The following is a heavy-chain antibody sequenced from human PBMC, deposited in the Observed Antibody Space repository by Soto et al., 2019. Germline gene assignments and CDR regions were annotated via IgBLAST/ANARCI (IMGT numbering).Heavy chain of an antibody. V-gene: IGHV1-69*12. CDR3: AREVAADGTCREDVFDI. J-gene: IGHJ3*02. D-gene: IGHD6-13*01. Sequence: QVHLVQSGAEVKKPGSSVKVSCKAPGGTFSNHAINWVRQAPGQGLEWMGRIIPIFTTTNYAQKFQGRVSMTADESTTTAYMGLSSLKHDDTAVYYCAREVAADGTCREDVFDIWGQGTLVTVSS. CDR2: IIPIFTTT. CDR1: GGTFSNHA.